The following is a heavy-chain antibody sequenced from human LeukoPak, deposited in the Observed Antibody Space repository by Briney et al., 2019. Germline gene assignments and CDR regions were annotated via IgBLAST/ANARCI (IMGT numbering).Heavy chain of an antibody. CDR1: GYTFTSYD. CDR2: MNPNSGNT. D-gene: IGHD3-22*01. J-gene: IGHJ5*02. V-gene: IGHV1-8*01. CDR3: ARGHYYDSSGYYNWFDP. Sequence: GASVKVSCKASGYTFTSYDINWVRQATGQGLEWMGWMNPNSGNTGYAQKFQGRVTMTRNTSKSTAYMELSSLRSEDTAVYYCARGHYYDSSGYYNWFDPWGQGTLVTVSS.